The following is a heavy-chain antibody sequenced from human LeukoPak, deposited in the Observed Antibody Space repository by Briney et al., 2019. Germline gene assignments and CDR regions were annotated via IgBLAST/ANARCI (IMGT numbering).Heavy chain of an antibody. CDR2: ISSSTGTI. J-gene: IGHJ5*01. Sequence: GGSLRLSCAASGFTFSDYYMSWIRQAPGKGLEWISYISSSTGTIYYADSVKGRFTISRDNAKNSLYLQMSSLRVEDTAVYYCTRDPRHFDSCGQGTLVTVSS. V-gene: IGHV3-11*04. D-gene: IGHD6-6*01. CDR3: TRDPRHFDS. CDR1: GFTFSDYY.